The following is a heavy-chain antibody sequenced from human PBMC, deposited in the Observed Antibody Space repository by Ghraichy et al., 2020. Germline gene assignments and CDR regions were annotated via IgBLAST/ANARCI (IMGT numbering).Heavy chain of an antibody. CDR1: GFTFSSYW. Sequence: GGSLRLSCAASGFTFSSYWMSWVRQVPGKGLELVANIKQDGSEKYYVDSVKGRFTISRDNAKNSLHLQMNSLRAEDTAVYYCARVKYSVGTFDLWGQGTMVTVSS. CDR2: IKQDGSEK. D-gene: IGHD5/OR15-5a*01. CDR3: ARVKYSVGTFDL. J-gene: IGHJ3*01. V-gene: IGHV3-7*04.